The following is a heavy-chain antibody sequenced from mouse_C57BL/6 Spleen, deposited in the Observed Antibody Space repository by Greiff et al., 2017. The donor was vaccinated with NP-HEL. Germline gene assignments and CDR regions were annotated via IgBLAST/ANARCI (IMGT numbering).Heavy chain of an antibody. J-gene: IGHJ2*01. V-gene: IGHV2-2*01. Sequence: VQLVESGPGLVQPSQSLSITCTVSGFSLTSYGVHWVRQSPGKGLEWLGVIWSGGSTDYNAAFISRLSISKDNSKSQVFFKMNSLQADDTAIYYCARADDYFDYWGQGTTLTVSS. CDR3: ARADDYFDY. CDR1: GFSLTSYG. CDR2: IWSGGST.